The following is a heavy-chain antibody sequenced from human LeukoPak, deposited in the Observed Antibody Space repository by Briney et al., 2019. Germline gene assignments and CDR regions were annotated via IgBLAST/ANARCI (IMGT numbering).Heavy chain of an antibody. Sequence: ASVKVSCKASGYTFTSYYMHWVRQAPGQGLEWMGIINPSGGSTSYAQKFQGRVTMTRNTSISTAYMELSSLRSEDTAVYYCARGFLGRRYYGSGSYTDYWGQGTLVTVSS. D-gene: IGHD3-10*01. V-gene: IGHV1-46*01. CDR3: ARGFLGRRYYGSGSYTDY. J-gene: IGHJ4*02. CDR1: GYTFTSYY. CDR2: INPSGGST.